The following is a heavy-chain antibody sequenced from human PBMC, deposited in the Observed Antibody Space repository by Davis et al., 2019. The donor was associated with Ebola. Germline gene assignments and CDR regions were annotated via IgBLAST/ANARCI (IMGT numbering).Heavy chain of an antibody. CDR3: ARDVGVEFDY. D-gene: IGHD3-10*01. J-gene: IGHJ4*02. CDR1: GGSFTDYF. CDR2: ISSSSSYI. V-gene: IGHV3-11*06. Sequence: LSLTCAVYGGSFTDYFWSWIRQAPGKGLEWVSSISSSSSYIYYADSVKGRFTISRDNAKNSLYLQMNSLRAEDTAVYYCARDVGVEFDYWGQGALVTVSS.